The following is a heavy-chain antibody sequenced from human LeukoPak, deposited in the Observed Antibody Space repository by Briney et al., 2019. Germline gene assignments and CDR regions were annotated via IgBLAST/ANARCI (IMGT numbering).Heavy chain of an antibody. V-gene: IGHV4-34*01. J-gene: IGHJ6*02. CDR3: ARALYYYYGMDV. CDR2: INHSGST. Sequence: SETLSLTCAVYGGSFSGYYWSWIRQPPGKGLEWIGEINHSGSTNYNPSLKSRVTISVDTSKNQFSLKLSSVTAADTAVYYCARALYYYYGMDVWGQGTTVTVSS. CDR1: GGSFSGYY.